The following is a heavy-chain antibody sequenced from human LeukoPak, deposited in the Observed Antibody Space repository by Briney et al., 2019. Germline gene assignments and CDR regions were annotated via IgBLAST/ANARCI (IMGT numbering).Heavy chain of an antibody. J-gene: IGHJ4*02. CDR2: VYYNGDT. D-gene: IGHD2-8*01. V-gene: IGHV4-59*01. Sequence: SETLSLTCSVSGGSISGYYWSWIRQPPGKGLELIGHVYYNGDTKYSPSFRSRVTISVDMSKNHFSLKLNSVTAADTAVYYCARIRCTNGICSFFDYWGQGTLVTVSS. CDR3: ARIRCTNGICSFFDY. CDR1: GGSISGYY.